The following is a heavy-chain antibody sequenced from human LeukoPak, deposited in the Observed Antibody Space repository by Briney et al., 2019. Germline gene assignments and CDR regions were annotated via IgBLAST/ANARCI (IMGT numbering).Heavy chain of an antibody. CDR2: IWYDGSSK. J-gene: IGHJ4*02. D-gene: IGHD4-17*01. CDR3: ARSGDGDYKALDY. CDR1: GFTFSTYG. Sequence: QPGGSLRLSCVASGFTFSTYGMHWVRQAPGKGLEWVAIIWYDGSSKYYADSAKGRFTISRDNSKNTLYLQLNSLRVEDTAMYYCARSGDGDYKALDYWGQGTPVTVSS. V-gene: IGHV3-33*01.